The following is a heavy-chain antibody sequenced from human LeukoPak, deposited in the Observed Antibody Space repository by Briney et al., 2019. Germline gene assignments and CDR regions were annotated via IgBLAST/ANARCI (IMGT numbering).Heavy chain of an antibody. V-gene: IGHV3-74*01. CDR1: GFTFSSYW. J-gene: IGHJ6*02. D-gene: IGHD2-15*01. CDR3: ARVMGRGYCSGGTSYTVENGMDV. CDR2: INSDGSST. Sequence: QPGGSLRLSCAASGFTFSSYWMHWFRQAPGKGLVWVSRINSDGSSTSYADSVKGRFTISRDNAKNTLYLQMNSLRAEGTAVYYCARVMGRGYCSGGTSYTVENGMDVWGQGTTVTVSS.